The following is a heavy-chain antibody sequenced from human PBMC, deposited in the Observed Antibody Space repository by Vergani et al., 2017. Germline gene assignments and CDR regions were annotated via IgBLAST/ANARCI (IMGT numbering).Heavy chain of an antibody. CDR2: FDPEDVET. CDR3: ATLGYCSSTSCYTNSSSWYAGYYYYYMDV. CDR1: GYTLTELS. V-gene: IGHV1-24*01. J-gene: IGHJ6*03. D-gene: IGHD2-2*02. Sequence: QVQLVQSGAEVKKPGASVKVSCKVSGYTLTELSMHWVRQAPGKGLEWMGGFDPEDVETIYAQKFQGRVTMTEDTSTDTAYMELSSLRSEDTAVYYCATLGYCSSTSCYTNSSSWYAGYYYYYMDVWGKGTTVTVSS.